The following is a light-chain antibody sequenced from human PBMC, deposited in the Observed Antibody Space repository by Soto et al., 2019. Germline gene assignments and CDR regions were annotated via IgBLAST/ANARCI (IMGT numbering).Light chain of an antibody. CDR3: QQYKSYPYT. J-gene: IGKJ2*01. V-gene: IGKV1-5*01. Sequence: DIQMTQSPSTVSASVGDGVTITCRASQSISTWLAWYQQKPGKAPNLLIYDASTLESGGPSGFSGSGSGTEFTLTISSLQPDDSDTYYCQQYKSYPYTFGQGTKLEIK. CDR1: QSISTW. CDR2: DAS.